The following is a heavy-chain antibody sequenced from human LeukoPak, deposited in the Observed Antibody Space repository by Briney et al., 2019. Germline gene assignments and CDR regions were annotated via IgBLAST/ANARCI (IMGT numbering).Heavy chain of an antibody. CDR1: GYTFTGYY. CDR2: INPNSGGT. D-gene: IGHD5-18*01. Sequence: GASVKVSCKASGYTFTGYYMHWVRQAPGQGLEWMGRINPNSGGTNYAQKFQGRVTMTRDTSISTAYTELSRLRSDDTAVYYCATTERIQLWFSLIKIDYWGQGTLVTVSS. CDR3: ATTERIQLWFSLIKIDY. J-gene: IGHJ4*02. V-gene: IGHV1-2*06.